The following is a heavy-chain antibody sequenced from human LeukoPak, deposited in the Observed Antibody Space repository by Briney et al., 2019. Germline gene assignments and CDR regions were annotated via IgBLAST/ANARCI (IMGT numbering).Heavy chain of an antibody. J-gene: IGHJ4*02. Sequence: SETLSLTCSISDGSISSYYWNWIRQSPGKGLEWIGHIHYSGSTHYNPSLQSRVSISIDTSKNHFSLKLRSVTTVDTAVYYCARWGHFDTSGYFVVDYWGQGTLVTVSS. D-gene: IGHD3-22*01. CDR2: IHYSGST. V-gene: IGHV4-59*01. CDR1: DGSISSYY. CDR3: ARWGHFDTSGYFVVDY.